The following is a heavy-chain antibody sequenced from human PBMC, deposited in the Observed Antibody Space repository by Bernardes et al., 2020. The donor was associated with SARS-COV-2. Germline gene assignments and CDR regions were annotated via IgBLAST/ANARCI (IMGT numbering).Heavy chain of an antibody. J-gene: IGHJ6*02. CDR1: GFTFNTYA. V-gene: IGHV3-30-3*01. D-gene: IGHD4-17*01. CDR3: ARDWDYGESGYYYGVDV. Sequence: GGSLRLSCAASGFTFNTYAMHWVRQAPGKGLEWVAFISFDGRNKYYADSVKGRFTISRDNSRNTLYLLMNSLRPEDTAVYYCARDWDYGESGYYYGVDVWGQGTTVTVSS. CDR2: ISFDGRNK.